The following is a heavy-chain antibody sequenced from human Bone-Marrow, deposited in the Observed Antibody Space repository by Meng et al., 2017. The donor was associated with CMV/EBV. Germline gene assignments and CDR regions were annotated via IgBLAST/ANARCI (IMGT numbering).Heavy chain of an antibody. CDR2: IKQDGSEK. D-gene: IGHD5-18*01. V-gene: IGHV3-7*01. CDR3: ARLNSGYSYEFDY. Sequence: GESLKISCAASGFTSSSYWMSWVRQAPGKGLEWVANIKQDGSEKCYMDSVKGRFTISRDNAKNSLYLQMNSLRAEDTAVYYCARLNSGYSYEFDYWGQGTLVTVSS. J-gene: IGHJ4*02. CDR1: GFTSSSYW.